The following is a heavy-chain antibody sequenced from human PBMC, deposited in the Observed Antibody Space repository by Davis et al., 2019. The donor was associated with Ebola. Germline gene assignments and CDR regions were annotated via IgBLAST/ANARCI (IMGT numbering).Heavy chain of an antibody. CDR3: ARDRGIRAFDY. Sequence: SLNTSCASSGFSFSNYWMYWVRQAPGKGLVWVSRINSDGSSTCYADSVKGRFTISRDNAKNTLYLQMNSLRAEDTAEYYCARDRGIRAFDYWGQGTLVTVSS. CDR1: GFSFSNYW. CDR2: INSDGSST. V-gene: IGHV3-74*01. J-gene: IGHJ4*02. D-gene: IGHD3-10*01.